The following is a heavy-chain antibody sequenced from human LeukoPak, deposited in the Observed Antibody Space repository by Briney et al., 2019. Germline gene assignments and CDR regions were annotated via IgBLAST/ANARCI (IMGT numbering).Heavy chain of an antibody. J-gene: IGHJ4*02. CDR1: GFTVSSNY. CDR2: IYYSGST. CDR3: VRDLLNDYVDY. V-gene: IGHV4-30-4*08. Sequence: LRLSCAASGFTVSSNYMSWIRQPPGKGLEWIGYIYYSGSTYYNPSPKSRVTISVDTSKNQFSLKLSSVTAADTAVYYCVRDLLNDYVDYWGQGTLVTVSS.